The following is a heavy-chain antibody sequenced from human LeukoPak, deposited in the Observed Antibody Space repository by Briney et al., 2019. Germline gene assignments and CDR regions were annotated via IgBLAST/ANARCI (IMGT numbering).Heavy chain of an antibody. J-gene: IGHJ6*03. CDR3: ARHIHHYDSSGYYTYYYYYYMDV. CDR1: DYTFTSYG. Sequence: ASVKVSCKASDYTFTSYGISWVRQAPGQGLEWMGWISAYNGNTNYAQKLQGRVTMTTDTSTSTAYMELRSLRSDDTAVYYCARHIHHYDSSGYYTYYYYYYMDVWGKGTTVTISS. D-gene: IGHD3-22*01. CDR2: ISAYNGNT. V-gene: IGHV1-18*01.